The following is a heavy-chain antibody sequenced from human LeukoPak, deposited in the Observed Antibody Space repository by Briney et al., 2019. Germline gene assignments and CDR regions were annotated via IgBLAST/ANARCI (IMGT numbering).Heavy chain of an antibody. CDR2: ISGSGGST. J-gene: IGHJ5*02. D-gene: IGHD6-19*01. V-gene: IGHV3-23*01. CDR1: GFTFSSYA. Sequence: GGSLRLSCAASGFTFSSYAMSWVRQAPGKGLQWVSAISGSGGSTYYADSVKGRFTISRDNSKNTLYLQMNSLRAEDTAVYYCAKDPYSSGWYNWFDPWGQGTLVTVSS. CDR3: AKDPYSSGWYNWFDP.